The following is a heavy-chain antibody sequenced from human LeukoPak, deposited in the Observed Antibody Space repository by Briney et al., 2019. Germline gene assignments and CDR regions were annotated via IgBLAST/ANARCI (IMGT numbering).Heavy chain of an antibody. D-gene: IGHD3-3*01. V-gene: IGHV3-48*01. J-gene: IGHJ3*02. Sequence: PGGSLRLSCAASGFTFSSYGMHWVRQAPGKGLEWVSYISSSSSTIYYADSVKGRFTISRDNAKNSLYLQMNSLRAEDTAVYYCARVEAGDDTVRQYYDFWSGYPHDAFDIWGQGTMVTVSS. CDR1: GFTFSSYG. CDR3: ARVEAGDDTVRQYYDFWSGYPHDAFDI. CDR2: ISSSSSTI.